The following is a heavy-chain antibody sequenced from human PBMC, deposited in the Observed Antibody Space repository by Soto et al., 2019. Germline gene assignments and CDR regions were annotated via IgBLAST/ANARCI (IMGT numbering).Heavy chain of an antibody. CDR1: GYTFTSYD. V-gene: IGHV1-8*01. J-gene: IGHJ5*02. CDR3: ARAVQDYYDSSGYQANDNWFDP. D-gene: IGHD3-22*01. CDR2: MNPNSGNT. Sequence: ASVKVSCKASGYTFTSYDINWVRQATGQGLEWMGWMNPNSGNTGHAQKFQGRVTMTRNTSISTAYMELSSLRSEDTAVYYCARAVQDYYDSSGYQANDNWFDPWGQGTLVTVSS.